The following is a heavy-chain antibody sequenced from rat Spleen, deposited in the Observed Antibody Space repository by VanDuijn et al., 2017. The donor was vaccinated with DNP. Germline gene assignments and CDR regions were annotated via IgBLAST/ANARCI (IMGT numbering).Heavy chain of an antibody. CDR1: GFTFNNYW. CDR2: ITRSGGNI. Sequence: EVQLVESGGDLVQPGRSLKLSCVASGFTFNNYWMTWIRQVPAKGLEWVASITRSGGNIYYRDSVKGRFTVSRDNAKNTLYLQMDSLRSEDTATYYCAIANGNYWGQGVMVTVSS. V-gene: IGHV5-31*01. D-gene: IGHD4-1*01. CDR3: AIANGNY. J-gene: IGHJ2*01.